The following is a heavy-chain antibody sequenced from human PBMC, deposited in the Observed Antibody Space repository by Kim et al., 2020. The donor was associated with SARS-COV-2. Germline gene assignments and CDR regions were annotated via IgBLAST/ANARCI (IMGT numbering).Heavy chain of an antibody. CDR2: TYYRSKWYS. Sequence: SQTLSLTCAISGDRVSSNSAAWNWMRPSPSRGLEWLGRTYYRSKWYSDYAVSVKGRISINPDTSKNQFSLQLNSVTPEDTALYYCVRENRGPADLTFDYWGQGTLVTVSS. J-gene: IGHJ4*02. D-gene: IGHD6-19*01. V-gene: IGHV6-1*01. CDR1: GDRVSSNSAA. CDR3: VRENRGPADLTFDY.